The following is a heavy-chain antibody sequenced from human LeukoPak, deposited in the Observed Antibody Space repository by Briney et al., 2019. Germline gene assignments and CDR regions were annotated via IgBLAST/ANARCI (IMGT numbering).Heavy chain of an antibody. Sequence: GGSLRLSCVASGFTFSSYAMHWVPQAPGKGLEWVALISYDGSNKYYADSVKGRFTISRDNSKNTLYLQMNSLRAEDTAVYYCARGGVYSSGSYYLYYFDYWGQGTLVTVSS. V-gene: IGHV3-30-3*01. CDR3: ARGGVYSSGSYYLYYFDY. CDR1: GFTFSSYA. D-gene: IGHD6-19*01. J-gene: IGHJ4*02. CDR2: ISYDGSNK.